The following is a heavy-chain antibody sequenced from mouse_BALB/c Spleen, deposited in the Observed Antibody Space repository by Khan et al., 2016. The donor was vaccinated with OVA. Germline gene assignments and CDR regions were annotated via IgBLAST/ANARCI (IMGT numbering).Heavy chain of an antibody. CDR2: INPSNDYT. J-gene: IGHJ3*01. D-gene: IGHD2-14*01. Sequence: QVQLKQSGAELARPGASVKMSCKASGYTIKSYTMHWVKQRPGQGLEWIGYINPSNDYTNYNQNFKDKATLIVDKSSSTAYMQLSSLTSEDSSVCCCVCEETSHRSGGWFAYWGQGTLVTVSA. CDR1: GYTIKSYT. V-gene: IGHV1-4*01. CDR3: VCEETSHRSGGWFAY.